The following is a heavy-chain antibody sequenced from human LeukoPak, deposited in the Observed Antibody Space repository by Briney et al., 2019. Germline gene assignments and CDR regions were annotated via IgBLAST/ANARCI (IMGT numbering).Heavy chain of an antibody. CDR3: ARDRGYNYGDFDY. J-gene: IGHJ4*02. CDR2: ISSSSTYI. CDR1: GFTFSRYS. V-gene: IGHV3-21*01. D-gene: IGHD5-18*01. Sequence: GGSLRLSCAASGFTFSRYSMNWVRQAPGKGLEWVSSISSSSTYIDYADSVKGRFTISRHNARNSLYLQMNSLRVEDTAVYYCARDRGYNYGDFDYWGQGTLVTVSS.